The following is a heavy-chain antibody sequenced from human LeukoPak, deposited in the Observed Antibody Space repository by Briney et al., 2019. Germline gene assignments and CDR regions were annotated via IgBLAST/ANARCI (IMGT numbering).Heavy chain of an antibody. CDR3: ARRDSWSLWYFDL. CDR1: GYSFTSYW. J-gene: IGHJ2*01. CDR2: IYPGDSDT. Sequence: GESLKISCKGSGYSFTSYWIGWVRQMPGKGLEWMGIIYPGDSDTRYSPFFQGQVTISADKSISTAYLQWSSLKASDTAMYYCARRDSWSLWYFDLWGRGTLVTVSS. V-gene: IGHV5-51*01. D-gene: IGHD6-13*01.